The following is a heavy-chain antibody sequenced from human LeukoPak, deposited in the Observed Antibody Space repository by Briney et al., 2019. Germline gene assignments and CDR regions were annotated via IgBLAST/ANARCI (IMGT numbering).Heavy chain of an antibody. Sequence: GGSLRLSCAASGFTFSSYSMNWVRQAPGKGLEWVSSISGGSSAIYYADSLKGRFTISRDNAKNSLFLQMNSLRAEDTAVYYCARDLAYYDNLTGYYSYTIDYWGQGTLVTVSS. J-gene: IGHJ4*02. CDR3: ARDLAYYDNLTGYYSYTIDY. CDR2: ISGGSSAI. V-gene: IGHV3-21*01. D-gene: IGHD3-9*01. CDR1: GFTFSSYS.